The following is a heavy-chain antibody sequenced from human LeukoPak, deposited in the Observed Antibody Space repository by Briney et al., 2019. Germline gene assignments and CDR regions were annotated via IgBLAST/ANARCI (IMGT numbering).Heavy chain of an antibody. CDR1: GFTFSDYG. Sequence: GGSLRLSCAASGFTFSDYGMHWVRQAPGKGLEWVAVIWYDGSNKYYADSVKGRFTISRDNSKNTLYLQMNSLRVEDTAVYYCAANFDLWGRGTLVTVSS. J-gene: IGHJ2*01. V-gene: IGHV3-33*01. CDR3: AANFDL. CDR2: IWYDGSNK.